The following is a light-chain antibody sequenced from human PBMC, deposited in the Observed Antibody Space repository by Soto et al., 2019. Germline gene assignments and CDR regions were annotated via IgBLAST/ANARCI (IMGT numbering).Light chain of an antibody. CDR1: SSNIGAGYD. CDR2: GSS. Sequence: QPVLTQPPSVSGAPGQGVTISCTGSSSNIGAGYDVHWYQQLPGTAPKLLIYGSSNRPSGVPDRFSGSKSGTSASLAITGLQAEDEADYYCQSYDSSVVFGGGTKLTVL. V-gene: IGLV1-40*01. J-gene: IGLJ2*01. CDR3: QSYDSSVV.